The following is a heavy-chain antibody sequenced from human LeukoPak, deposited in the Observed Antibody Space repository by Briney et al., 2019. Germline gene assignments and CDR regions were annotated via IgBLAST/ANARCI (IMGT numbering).Heavy chain of an antibody. D-gene: IGHD1-26*01. CDR2: ISSSSSYI. V-gene: IGHV3-21*01. Sequence: GGSLRLSCAASGFTFSSYSMNWVRQAPGKGLEWVLSISSSSSYIYYADSAKGRFTISRDNAKNSLYLQMNSLRAEDTAVYYCAKSGGSYVIQHWGQGTLVTVSS. J-gene: IGHJ1*01. CDR1: GFTFSSYS. CDR3: AKSGGSYVIQH.